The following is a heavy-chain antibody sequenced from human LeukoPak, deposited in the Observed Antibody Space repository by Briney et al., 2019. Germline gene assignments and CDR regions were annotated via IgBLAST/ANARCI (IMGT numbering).Heavy chain of an antibody. CDR1: GYTLTGNY. CDR3: ARELRRSYSSSDFDY. CDR2: INPNSGGT. Sequence: ASVKVSCKASGYTLTGNYMHWVRQAPGQGLEWMGWINPNSGGTNYAQKFQGRVTMTRDTSISTAYMELSRLRSDDTAVYYCARELRRSYSSSDFDYWGQGTLVTVSS. D-gene: IGHD6-6*01. V-gene: IGHV1-2*02. J-gene: IGHJ4*02.